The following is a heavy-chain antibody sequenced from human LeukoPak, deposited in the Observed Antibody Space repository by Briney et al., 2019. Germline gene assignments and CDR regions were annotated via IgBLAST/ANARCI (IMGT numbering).Heavy chain of an antibody. Sequence: PSETLSLTCTVSGGSISSSSYYWGWIRQPPGKGLEWIGSIYYSVSTYYNPSLKSRVTISVDTSKNQFSLKLSSVTAADTAVYYCARHATYCSSTSCYLASWFDPWGQGTLVTVSS. D-gene: IGHD2-2*01. CDR2: IYYSVST. J-gene: IGHJ5*02. CDR3: ARHATYCSSTSCYLASWFDP. CDR1: GGSISSSSYY. V-gene: IGHV4-39*01.